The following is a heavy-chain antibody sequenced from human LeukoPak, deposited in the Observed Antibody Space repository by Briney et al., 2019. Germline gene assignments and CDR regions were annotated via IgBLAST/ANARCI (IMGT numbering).Heavy chain of an antibody. J-gene: IGHJ4*02. V-gene: IGHV3-21*01. CDR1: GFTFNSYS. CDR2: ISGSNSYI. Sequence: PGGSLRLSCAASGFTFNSYSMNWVRQAPGKGLEWVSSISGSNSYIYYADSMKGRFTISRDNAKNSLYLQMNSLRAEDTAVYYCARSGAYDILTGYYRRDYWGQGTLVTVSS. CDR3: ARSGAYDILTGYYRRDY. D-gene: IGHD3-9*01.